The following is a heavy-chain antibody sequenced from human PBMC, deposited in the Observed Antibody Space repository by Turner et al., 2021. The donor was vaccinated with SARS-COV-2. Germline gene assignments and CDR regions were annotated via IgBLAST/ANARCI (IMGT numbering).Heavy chain of an antibody. Sequence: EVQLVESGGGLVKPGGSLKLSCAASGFTFSNAWMSWVRQAPGKGLEWVGRIKSKTDGGTTDYAAPVKGRFTISRDGSKNTLYLQMNSLKTEDTAVYYCSTDLGLGSHYWGQGTLVTVSS. CDR2: IKSKTDGGTT. D-gene: IGHD3-10*01. V-gene: IGHV3-15*01. CDR3: STDLGLGSHY. J-gene: IGHJ4*02. CDR1: GFTFSNAW.